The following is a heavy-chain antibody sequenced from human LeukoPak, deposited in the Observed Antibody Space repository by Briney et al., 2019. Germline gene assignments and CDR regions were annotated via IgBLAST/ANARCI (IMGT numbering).Heavy chain of an antibody. Sequence: PSETLSLTCAVYGGSFSGYYWSWIRQPPGKGLEWIGEINHSGSTNYNPSLKSRVTISVDTSKNQFSLQLSSVTAADTAVYHCARGSPPSITGTGQYYYYYMDVWGKGTTVTVSS. CDR1: GGSFSGYY. D-gene: IGHD1/OR15-1a*01. CDR3: ARGSPPSITGTGQYYYYYMDV. CDR2: INHSGST. V-gene: IGHV4-34*01. J-gene: IGHJ6*03.